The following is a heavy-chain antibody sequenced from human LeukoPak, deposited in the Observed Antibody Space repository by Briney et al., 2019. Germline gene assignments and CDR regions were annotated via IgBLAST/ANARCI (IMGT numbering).Heavy chain of an antibody. Sequence: GGSLRLSCAASGLTLSNDWMSWVRQAPGKWLEWVGHIKSKTDGGTTDYAAPVKGRFTISRDDSKNTLYLQMNSLKTEDTAVYYCSTLRSIATDYWGQGTLVTVSS. D-gene: IGHD2-2*01. J-gene: IGHJ4*02. CDR2: IKSKTDGGTT. CDR3: STLRSIATDY. V-gene: IGHV3-15*01. CDR1: GLTLSNDW.